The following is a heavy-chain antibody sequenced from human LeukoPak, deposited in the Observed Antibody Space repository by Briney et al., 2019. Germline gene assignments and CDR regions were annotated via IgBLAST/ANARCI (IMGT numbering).Heavy chain of an antibody. CDR3: ARSSYSSSSSV. D-gene: IGHD6-6*01. V-gene: IGHV3-33*01. CDR1: GFTFSSYG. CDR2: IWYDGSNK. Sequence: GGSLRLSCAASGFTFSSYGMHWVRQAPGKGLEWVAVIWYDGSNKYYADSVKGRFTISRDNAKNSLYLQINSLRAEDTAVYYCARSSYSSSSSVWGQGTMVTVSS. J-gene: IGHJ3*01.